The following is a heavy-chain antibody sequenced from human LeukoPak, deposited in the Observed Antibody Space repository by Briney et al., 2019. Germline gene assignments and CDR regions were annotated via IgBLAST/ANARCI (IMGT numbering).Heavy chain of an antibody. V-gene: IGHV3-43*02. J-gene: IGHJ6*02. CDR2: IHADGGRT. CDR1: GFAFADYA. D-gene: IGHD2/OR15-2a*01. CDR3: STWAFYHGLDV. Sequence: GGSLRLSCAASGFAFADYAMHWVRHIPGKGLECVAHIHADGGRTFYADSVKGRFTVSRDNGRNSLFLQMDSLTSDDTALYYCSTWAFYHGLDVWGQGATVIVSS.